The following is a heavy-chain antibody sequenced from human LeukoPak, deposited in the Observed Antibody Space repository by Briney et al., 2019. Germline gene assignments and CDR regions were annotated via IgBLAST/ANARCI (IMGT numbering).Heavy chain of an antibody. CDR3: ARDHYYDSSGYYYY. D-gene: IGHD3-22*01. Sequence: GGSLRLSCAASGFTFSTYSMNWVRQAPGKGLEWVSYISFSSTTIYYADSVKGRFTISRDNNKNSLYLQMNTLRAEDTAVYYCARDHYYDSSGYYYYWGQGTLVTVSS. CDR2: ISFSSTTI. V-gene: IGHV3-48*01. J-gene: IGHJ4*02. CDR1: GFTFSTYS.